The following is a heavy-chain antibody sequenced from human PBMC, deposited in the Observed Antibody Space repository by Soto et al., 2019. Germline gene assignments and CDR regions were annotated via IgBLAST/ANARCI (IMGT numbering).Heavy chain of an antibody. J-gene: IGHJ6*02. CDR2: ISYDSDNI. CDR3: TTDLQAYCDGTTCYVGNYYYDDMDV. Sequence: GGSLRLSCAGSGFTFGTYSMNWVRQAAGKGLEWIAYISYDSDNIQYADSVKGRFTISRDNAKNSLYLQMNSLRDEDTAVYFCTTDLQAYCDGTTCYVGNYYYDDMDVWGQGTTVTVSS. D-gene: IGHD2-2*01. V-gene: IGHV3-48*02. CDR1: GFTFGTYS.